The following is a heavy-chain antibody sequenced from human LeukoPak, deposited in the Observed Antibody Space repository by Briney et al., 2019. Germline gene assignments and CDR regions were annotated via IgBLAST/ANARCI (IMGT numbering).Heavy chain of an antibody. V-gene: IGHV1-69*13. CDR3: AKDLAVNPYGDYFPDGFDI. Sequence: SVKVSCKASGGTFSSYAISWVRQAPGQGLEWMGGIIPIFGTANYAQKFQGRVTITADESTSTAYMELSSLRSEDTAVYYCAKDLAVNPYGDYFPDGFDIWGQGTMVTVSS. CDR2: IIPIFGTA. J-gene: IGHJ3*02. D-gene: IGHD4-17*01. CDR1: GGTFSSYA.